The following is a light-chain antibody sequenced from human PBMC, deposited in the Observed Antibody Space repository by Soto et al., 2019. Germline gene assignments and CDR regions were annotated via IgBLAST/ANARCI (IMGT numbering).Light chain of an antibody. CDR1: QSVSSK. V-gene: IGKV3-15*01. Sequence: EIVLTQYTATLSVSPGEGATLSCRPSQSVSSKLAWYQQKPGQAPRLLIYGASTRATGIPARFSGSGSGTEFTLIISSLQSEDSAVYYCQQYNSWLWTFGQGTKVDI. CDR2: GAS. CDR3: QQYNSWLWT. J-gene: IGKJ1*01.